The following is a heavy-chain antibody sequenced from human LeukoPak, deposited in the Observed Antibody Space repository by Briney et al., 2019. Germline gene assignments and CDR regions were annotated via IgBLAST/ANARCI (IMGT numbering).Heavy chain of an antibody. CDR1: GFTFSTYG. V-gene: IGHV3-30*18. D-gene: IGHD6-13*01. J-gene: IGHJ5*02. Sequence: GGSLRLSCAASGFTFSTYGMHWVRQAPGKGLEWVSLISYDGSDKYYADSVKGRFTISRDNAKNSLYLQMNSLRAEDTAVYYCANGQIGYSSTWGQGTLVTVSS. CDR3: ANGQIGYSST. CDR2: ISYDGSDK.